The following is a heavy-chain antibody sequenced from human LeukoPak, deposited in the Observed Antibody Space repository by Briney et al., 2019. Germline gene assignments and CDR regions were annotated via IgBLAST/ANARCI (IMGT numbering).Heavy chain of an antibody. V-gene: IGHV3-21*01. J-gene: IGHJ5*02. Sequence: ASVKVSCKASGGTFSSYSMNWVRQAPGKGLEWVSSISSSSSYIYYADSVKGRFTISRDNAKNSLYLQMNSLRAEDTAVYYCARAGDSSGYYFANWFDPWGQGTLVTVSS. CDR1: GGTFSSYS. D-gene: IGHD3-22*01. CDR2: ISSSSSYI. CDR3: ARAGDSSGYYFANWFDP.